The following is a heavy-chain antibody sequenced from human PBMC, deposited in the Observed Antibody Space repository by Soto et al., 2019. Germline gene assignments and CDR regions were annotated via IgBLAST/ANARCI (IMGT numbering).Heavy chain of an antibody. V-gene: IGHV3-21*01. CDR1: GFTFSSYS. Sequence: LRLSCAASGFTFSSYSMNWVRQAPGKGLEWVSSISSSSSYIYYADSVKGRFTISRDNAKNSLYLQMNSLRAEDTAVYYCARDSLAAAGFDYWGQGTLVTVSS. CDR3: ARDSLAAAGFDY. D-gene: IGHD6-13*01. J-gene: IGHJ4*02. CDR2: ISSSSSYI.